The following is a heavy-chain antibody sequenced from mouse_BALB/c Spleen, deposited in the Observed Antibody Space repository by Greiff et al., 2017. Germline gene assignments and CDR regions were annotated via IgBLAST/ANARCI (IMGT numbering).Heavy chain of an antibody. CDR3: ARETARASWFAY. J-gene: IGHJ3*01. D-gene: IGHD3-2*01. Sequence: VQLQQSGAELMKPGASVKISCKATGYTFSSYWIEWVKQRPGHGLEWIGEILPGSGSTNYNEKFKGKATFTADTSSNTAYMQLSSLTSEDSAVYYCARETARASWFAYWGQGTLVTVSA. V-gene: IGHV1-9*01. CDR1: GYTFSSYW. CDR2: ILPGSGST.